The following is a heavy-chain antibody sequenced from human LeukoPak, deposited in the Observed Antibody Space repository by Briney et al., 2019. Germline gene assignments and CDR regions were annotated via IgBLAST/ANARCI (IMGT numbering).Heavy chain of an antibody. J-gene: IGHJ6*02. Sequence: ASVKVSCKASGYTFTSYYMHWVRQAPGQGLEWMGIINPSGGSTSYAQMFQGRVTMTRDTSTSTVYMELSSLRSEDTAVYYCASLLWFGESRYYYGMDVWGQGTTVTVSS. CDR1: GYTFTSYY. V-gene: IGHV1-46*01. CDR2: INPSGGST. CDR3: ASLLWFGESRYYYGMDV. D-gene: IGHD3-10*01.